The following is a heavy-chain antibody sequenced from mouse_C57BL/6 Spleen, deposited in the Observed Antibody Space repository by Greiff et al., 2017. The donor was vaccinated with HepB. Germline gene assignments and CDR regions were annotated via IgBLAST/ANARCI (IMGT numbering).Heavy chain of an antibody. J-gene: IGHJ1*03. V-gene: IGHV14-2*01. CDR3: ARVYGSSYGWYFDV. CDR2: IDPEDGET. Sequence: VQLQQSGAELVKPGASVKLSCTASGFNIKDYYMHWVKQRTEQGLEWIGRIDPEDGETKYAPKFQGKATITADTSSNTAYLQLSSLTSEDTAVYYCARVYGSSYGWYFDVWGTGTTVTVSS. D-gene: IGHD1-1*01. CDR1: GFNIKDYY.